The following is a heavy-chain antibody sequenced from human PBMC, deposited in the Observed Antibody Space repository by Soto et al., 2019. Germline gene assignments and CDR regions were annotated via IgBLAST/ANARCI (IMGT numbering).Heavy chain of an antibody. CDR1: GGTFSSYT. V-gene: IGHV1-69*02. CDR3: ARGVGSGSYYNQYNWFDP. CDR2: IIPILGIA. D-gene: IGHD3-10*01. J-gene: IGHJ5*02. Sequence: GASVKVSCKASGGTFSSYTISWVRQAPGQGLEWMGRIIPILGIAKYAQKLQGRVTMTTDTSTSTAYMELRSLRSDDTAVYYCARGVGSGSYYNQYNWFDPWGQGTLVTVSS.